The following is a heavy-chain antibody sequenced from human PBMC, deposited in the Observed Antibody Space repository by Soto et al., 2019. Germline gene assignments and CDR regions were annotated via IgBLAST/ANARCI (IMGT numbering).Heavy chain of an antibody. Sequence: GGSLRLSCAASGFTFSNYAMTWVRQAPGKGLEWVSAISGSGGSTYYADSVKGRFTISRDNSRNTLFLQMNSLKAEDTAIYFCAKSLLDYHLETIPDHPFDHWGQGTLVTVSS. CDR2: ISGSGGST. V-gene: IGHV3-23*01. CDR1: GFTFSNYA. D-gene: IGHD3-10*01. CDR3: AKSLLDYHLETIPDHPFDH. J-gene: IGHJ4*02.